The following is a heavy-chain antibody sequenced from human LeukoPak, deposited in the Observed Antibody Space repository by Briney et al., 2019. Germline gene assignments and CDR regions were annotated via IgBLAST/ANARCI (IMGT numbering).Heavy chain of an antibody. V-gene: IGHV3-74*01. J-gene: IGHJ4*02. D-gene: IGHD1-7*01. CDR3: VRDGGGTTPYDC. CDR1: GFTLSDDW. CDR2: ISPDGRNI. Sequence: GGSLRLSCAASGFTLSDDWMNWARHAPGKGPVWVSHISPDGRNIAYADSVKGRFTISRDSAKNTLYLQMNSLRVGDTAVYYCVRDGGGTTPYDCWGQGTLVTVSS.